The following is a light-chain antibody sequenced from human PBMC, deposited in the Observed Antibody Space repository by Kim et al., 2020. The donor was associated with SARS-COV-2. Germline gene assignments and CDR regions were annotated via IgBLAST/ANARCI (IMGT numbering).Light chain of an antibody. Sequence: DIVLTQSPDSLAVSLGERATINCKSSQSILYSSSIKNYLAWYQQKPGQPPKLLIYWASTRESGVPDRFSASGSGTDFALTIASLQAEDVAVYYCQQYYNSRALTFGGGTKVDIK. CDR1: QSILYSSSIKNY. CDR2: WAS. J-gene: IGKJ4*01. CDR3: QQYYNSRALT. V-gene: IGKV4-1*01.